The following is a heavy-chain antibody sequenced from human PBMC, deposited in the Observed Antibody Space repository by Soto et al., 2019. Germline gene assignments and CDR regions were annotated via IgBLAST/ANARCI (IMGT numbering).Heavy chain of an antibody. CDR1: GGSITNYY. J-gene: IGHJ4*02. Sequence: SETLCLTCTVSGGSITNYYWTGIRQPPGKGLEWIGYIYYNGNINYNPSLKSRVTISVDTSKNQFSLKLTSVTAADTAVYYCAREKISGLFDYWGQGTLVTVSS. CDR2: IYYNGNI. V-gene: IGHV4-59*12. CDR3: AREKISGLFDY. D-gene: IGHD5-12*01.